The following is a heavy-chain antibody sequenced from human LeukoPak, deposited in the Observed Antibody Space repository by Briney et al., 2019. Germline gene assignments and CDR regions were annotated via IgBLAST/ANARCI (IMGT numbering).Heavy chain of an antibody. D-gene: IGHD3-22*01. CDR2: IYPGDSDT. Sequence: GESLKISCKGSGYSFTSYWIGWGRQMPGKGLEWMGIIYPGDSDTRYSPSLQGQVTISADKSISTAYLQWSSLKASDTAMYYCARHSLPYYYDSSGLNWFDPWGQGTLVTVSS. V-gene: IGHV5-51*01. CDR3: ARHSLPYYYDSSGLNWFDP. J-gene: IGHJ5*02. CDR1: GYSFTSYW.